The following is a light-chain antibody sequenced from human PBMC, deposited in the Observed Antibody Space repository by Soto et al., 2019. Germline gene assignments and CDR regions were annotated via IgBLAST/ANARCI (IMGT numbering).Light chain of an antibody. J-gene: IGLJ1*01. Sequence: QSVLTQPRSVSGSPGQSVTISCTGTSSDIGTYNAVSWYRQNPGKAPKMMIFDVTKRPSGVPDRFSGSKSGNTASLTISGLQAEDEADYFCLSYAGNYIYVFGTGTKVTVL. CDR3: LSYAGNYIYV. CDR1: SSDIGTYNA. V-gene: IGLV2-11*01. CDR2: DVT.